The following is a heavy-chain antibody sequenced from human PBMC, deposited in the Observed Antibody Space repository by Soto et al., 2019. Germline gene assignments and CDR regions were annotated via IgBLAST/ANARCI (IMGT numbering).Heavy chain of an antibody. D-gene: IGHD1-26*01. CDR2: IIPLFGTP. CDR3: ARGWETVGTNTPFAY. Sequence: QVQLVQSGAEVKKPGSSVKVSCKASGGTFSNYAINWLRQAPGQVLEWMGGIIPLFGTPNYAQKFQGRVTFTAHKSTSTAYMQLRSLRSDDTAVYYCARGWETVGTNTPFAYWGQGTLVTVSS. V-gene: IGHV1-69*06. CDR1: GGTFSNYA. J-gene: IGHJ4*02.